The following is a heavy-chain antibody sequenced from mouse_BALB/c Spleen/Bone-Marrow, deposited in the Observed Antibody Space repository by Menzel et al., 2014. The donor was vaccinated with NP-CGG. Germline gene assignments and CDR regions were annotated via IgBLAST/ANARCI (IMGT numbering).Heavy chain of an antibody. V-gene: IGHV2-6-7*01. CDR1: GFSLTGYG. CDR2: IWGDGST. CDR3: AREPHYYAMDY. J-gene: IGHJ4*01. Sequence: QVQLKESGPGLAAPSQSLSITCIVSGFSLTGYGVNWVRQPPGKGLEWLGMIWGDGSTDYNSALKSRLSISKDNSKSQVFLKMNSLQTDDTARYYCAREPHYYAMDYWGQGTSVTVSS.